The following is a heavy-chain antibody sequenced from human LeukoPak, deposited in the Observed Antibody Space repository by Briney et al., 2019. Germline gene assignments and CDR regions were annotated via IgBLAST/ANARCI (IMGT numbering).Heavy chain of an antibody. CDR3: ARGPHYGSGSFWLDP. J-gene: IGHJ5*02. CDR2: INHSGST. V-gene: IGHV4-34*01. CDR1: GGSFSGYY. Sequence: PSETLSLTCAVYGGSFSGYYWSWIRQPPGKGLEWMGEINHSGSTNYNPSLKSRVTISVDTSKNQFSLKLSSVTAADTAVYYCARGPHYGSGSFWLDPWGQGTLVTVSS. D-gene: IGHD3-10*01.